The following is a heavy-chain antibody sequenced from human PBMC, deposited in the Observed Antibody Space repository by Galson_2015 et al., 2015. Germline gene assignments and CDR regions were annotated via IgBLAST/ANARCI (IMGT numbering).Heavy chain of an antibody. CDR2: INPEGGST. CDR3: ARDICSGCHFDY. D-gene: IGHD2-15*01. V-gene: IGHV1-46*01. Sequence: SVKVSCKASGYIFTSHYIHWVRQAPGQGFEWMGIINPEGGSTTYAQRFQGRVTMTRDTSTSTVYMELSSLRYEDTAVYYCARDICSGCHFDYWGQGTLVTVAS. CDR1: GYIFTSHY. J-gene: IGHJ4*02.